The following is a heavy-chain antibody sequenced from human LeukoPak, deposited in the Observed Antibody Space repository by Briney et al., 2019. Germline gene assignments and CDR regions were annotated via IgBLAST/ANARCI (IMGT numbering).Heavy chain of an antibody. CDR1: GGSFSGYY. CDR3: AGPGAARIY. CDR2: INHSGST. J-gene: IGHJ4*02. Sequence: SETLSLTCAVYGGSFSGYYWSWIRQPPGKGLEWIGEINHSGSTNYNPSLKSRVTISADTSKNQFSLKLSSVTAADTAVYYCAGPGAARIYWGQGTLVTVSS. V-gene: IGHV4-34*01. D-gene: IGHD6-6*01.